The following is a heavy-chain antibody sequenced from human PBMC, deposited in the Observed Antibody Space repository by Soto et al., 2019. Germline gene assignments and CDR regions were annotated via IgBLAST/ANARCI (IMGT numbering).Heavy chain of an antibody. CDR1: GFTFSSYS. CDR2: ISSSSSYI. D-gene: IGHD3-16*02. Sequence: LRLSCAASGFTFSSYSMNWVRQAPGKGLEWVSSISSSSSYIYYADSVKGRFTISRDNAKNSLYLQMNSLRAEDTAVYYCARERDYIWGSYRTNYYYYYMDVWGKGTTVTVSS. V-gene: IGHV3-21*01. CDR3: ARERDYIWGSYRTNYYYYYMDV. J-gene: IGHJ6*03.